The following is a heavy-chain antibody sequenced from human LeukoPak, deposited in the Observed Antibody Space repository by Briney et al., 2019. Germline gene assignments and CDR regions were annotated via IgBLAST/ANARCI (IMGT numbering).Heavy chain of an antibody. Sequence: SETLSLTCTVSGGSITSYYWSWIRQPPGKGLEWIGYIYYSGSTNYNPSLKSRVTISVDTSKNQFSLKLSSVTAADTAVYYCARDNTLVRGIMEWGQGTLVTVSS. CDR2: IYYSGST. CDR1: GGSITSYY. J-gene: IGHJ4*02. D-gene: IGHD3-10*01. CDR3: ARDNTLVRGIME. V-gene: IGHV4-59*01.